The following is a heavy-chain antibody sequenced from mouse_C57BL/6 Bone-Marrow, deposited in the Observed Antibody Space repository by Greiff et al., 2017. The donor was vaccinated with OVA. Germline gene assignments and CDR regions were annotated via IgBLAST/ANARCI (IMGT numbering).Heavy chain of an antibody. Sequence: VKLQESGAELVRPGTSVKVSCKASGYAFTNYLIEWVKQRPGQGLEWIGVINPGSGGTNYNEKFKGKATLTADKSSSTAYMQLSSLTSEDSAVYFCARSGYYPSWFAYWGQGTLVTVSA. CDR2: INPGSGGT. D-gene: IGHD2-3*01. V-gene: IGHV1-54*01. CDR3: ARSGYYPSWFAY. CDR1: GYAFTNYL. J-gene: IGHJ3*01.